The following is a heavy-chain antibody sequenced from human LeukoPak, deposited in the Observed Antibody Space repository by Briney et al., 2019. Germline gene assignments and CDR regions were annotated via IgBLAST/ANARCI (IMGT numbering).Heavy chain of an antibody. CDR1: GGSFIGFH. D-gene: IGHD5-24*01. CDR2: IFFSGTT. J-gene: IGHJ4*02. CDR3: ARGGDGYNYGDY. V-gene: IGHV4-59*01. Sequence: SETLSLTCGVSGGSFIGFHWSWIRQPPGKGLEWIGYIFFSGTTRHNPSLSSRLTMSVDTSKNQFSLNLTSVTAADTAVYYCARGGDGYNYGDYWGQGTLVTVSS.